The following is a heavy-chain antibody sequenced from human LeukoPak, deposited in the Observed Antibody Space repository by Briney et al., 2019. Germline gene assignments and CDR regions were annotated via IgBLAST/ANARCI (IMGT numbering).Heavy chain of an antibody. CDR1: GGSISNTNW. CDR2: ISLRGRT. D-gene: IGHD1-26*01. Sequence: PSETLSLTCGVSGGSISNTNWWSWVRQPPGQGLEWIGEISLRGRTQYNPSLKSRVNISIDESKNHLYLNLAIVTAADTAVYYCSRESGPYCPFGHWGQGTLVAVTS. J-gene: IGHJ5*02. V-gene: IGHV4-4*02. CDR3: SRESGPYCPFGH.